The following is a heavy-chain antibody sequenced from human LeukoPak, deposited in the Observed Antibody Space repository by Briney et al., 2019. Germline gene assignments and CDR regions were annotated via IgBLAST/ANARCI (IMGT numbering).Heavy chain of an antibody. Sequence: GGSLRLSCTASGFTFSSYGMSWVRQAPGKGLEWVSYISSSGSTIYYADSVKGRFTISRDNAKNSLYLQMNSLRAEDTAVYYCARGSGWLRTFDYWGQGTLVTVSS. CDR2: ISSSGSTI. V-gene: IGHV3-48*04. D-gene: IGHD5-12*01. CDR1: GFTFSSYG. CDR3: ARGSGWLRTFDY. J-gene: IGHJ4*02.